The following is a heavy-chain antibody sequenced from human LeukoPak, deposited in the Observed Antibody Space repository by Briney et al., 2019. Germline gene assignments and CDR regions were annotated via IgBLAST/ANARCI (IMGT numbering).Heavy chain of an antibody. D-gene: IGHD3-16*01. CDR3: ARGPLGGSFSGCSHP. J-gene: IGHJ5*02. Sequence: SVKVSCKASGGTFNKYAITWVRQVPGQGLEWMGGIIPMHAPARYAQNFQGRVTITTDESTSTAYMELSSLKSEDTALYYCARGPLGGSFSGCSHPWGQGTLVTVSS. CDR1: GGTFNKYA. V-gene: IGHV1-69*05. CDR2: IIPMHAPA.